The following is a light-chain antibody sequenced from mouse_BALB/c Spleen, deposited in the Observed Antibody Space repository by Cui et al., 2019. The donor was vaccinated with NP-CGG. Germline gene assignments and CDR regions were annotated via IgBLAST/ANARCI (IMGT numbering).Light chain of an antibody. J-gene: IGLJ1*01. CDR2: GTN. CDR1: TGAVTTNNY. V-gene: IGLV1*01. CDR3: ALWYSNHWV. Sequence: QAVVSKEYALHTSPGETVTLTCRSITGAVTTNNYANWVQEKPDHLFTGLIGGTNNRAPGVPARFSGSLIGDKAALTITGAQTEDEAIYFCALWYSNHWVFGGGTKLTVL.